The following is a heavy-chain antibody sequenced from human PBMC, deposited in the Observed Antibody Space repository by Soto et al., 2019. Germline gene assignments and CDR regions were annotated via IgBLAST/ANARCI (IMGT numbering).Heavy chain of an antibody. Sequence: ETKSVTYSVADGTIGSCCVGWIRKTPVKGLEWIGYIYYSGTTNYNPSLESRVTISVDTSKSQFSLNLNSVTASDTAVYYCARGGYSSASTSFYFDYWGQATLVTVSS. J-gene: IGHJ4*02. CDR1: DGTIGSCC. V-gene: IGHV4-59*01. D-gene: IGHD5-18*01. CDR2: IYYSGTT. CDR3: ARGGYSSASTSFYFDY.